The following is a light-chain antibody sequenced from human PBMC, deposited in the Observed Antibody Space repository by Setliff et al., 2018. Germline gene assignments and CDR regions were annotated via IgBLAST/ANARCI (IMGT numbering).Light chain of an antibody. CDR2: DDS. Sequence: SYELTQPPSESVAPGKTARITCGGHNIGDKSVHWYQQKPGQAPVLVVYDDSDRPSGIPGRFSGSNSGNTATLTTSRVEAGDEADYYCQVWDPASDHRVFGTGTKGTVL. CDR3: QVWDPASDHRV. V-gene: IGLV3-21*03. CDR1: NIGDKS. J-gene: IGLJ1*01.